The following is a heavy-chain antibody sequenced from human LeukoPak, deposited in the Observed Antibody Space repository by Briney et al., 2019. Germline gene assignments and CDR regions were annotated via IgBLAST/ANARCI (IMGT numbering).Heavy chain of an antibody. CDR3: ARTQPVAGRPWRCFDP. CDR1: GGSISGYY. D-gene: IGHD6-6*01. Sequence: RTSETLSLTCTVSGGSISGYYWNWIRQPPGQGLEWIGYIHDSGSTNYNSSLESRVSISVDTSKNQFSLKLSSVTAADTAVYYCARTQPVAGRPWRCFDPWGQGTLVTVSS. CDR2: IHDSGST. V-gene: IGHV4-59*01. J-gene: IGHJ5*02.